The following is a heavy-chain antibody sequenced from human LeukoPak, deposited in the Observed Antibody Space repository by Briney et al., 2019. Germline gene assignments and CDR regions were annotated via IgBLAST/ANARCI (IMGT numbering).Heavy chain of an antibody. CDR2: ISSSSISI. D-gene: IGHD2-15*01. CDR1: GFTVSSNY. Sequence: PGGSLRLSCAASGFTVSSNYMSWVRQAPGKGLEWVSSISSSSISIYYADSVKGRFTISRDNAKSSLNLQMNSLRAEDTAVYYCARSGLEYFQHWGQGTLVTVSS. J-gene: IGHJ1*01. V-gene: IGHV3-21*01. CDR3: ARSGLEYFQH.